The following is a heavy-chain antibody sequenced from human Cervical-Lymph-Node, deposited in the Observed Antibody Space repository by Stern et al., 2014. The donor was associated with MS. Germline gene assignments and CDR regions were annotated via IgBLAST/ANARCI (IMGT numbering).Heavy chain of an antibody. CDR3: AHRRGVFGFYP. J-gene: IGHJ5*02. CDR2: FYWDDDK. D-gene: IGHD3-10*01. CDR1: GFSLSTSGVA. V-gene: IGHV2-5*02. Sequence: QITLKESGPTVMKPTQTLKLTCTFSGFSLSTSGVAVGWIRQPPGKALEWLALFYWDDDKRYRPSLKTRLTITKDTSKNQVVLTMTNMDPVDTGTYYCAHRRGVFGFYPWGQGTLVTVSS.